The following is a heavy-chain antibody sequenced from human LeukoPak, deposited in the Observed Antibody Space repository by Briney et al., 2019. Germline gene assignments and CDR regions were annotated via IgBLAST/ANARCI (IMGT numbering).Heavy chain of an antibody. CDR1: GFTFSSSW. CDR2: ISYDGSNK. D-gene: IGHD1-26*01. CDR3: AKAPGPYSGSYWGYFDY. J-gene: IGHJ4*02. V-gene: IGHV3-30*18. Sequence: GGSLRLSCAASGFTFSSSWMAWVRQAPGKGLEWVAVISYDGSNKYYADSVKGRFSISRDNSKNTLYLQMNSLRAEDTAVYYCAKAPGPYSGSYWGYFDYWGQGTLVTVSS.